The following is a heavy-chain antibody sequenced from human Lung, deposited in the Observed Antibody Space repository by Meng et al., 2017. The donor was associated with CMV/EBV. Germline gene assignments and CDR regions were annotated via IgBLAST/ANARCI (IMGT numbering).Heavy chain of an antibody. D-gene: IGHD6-13*01. CDR2: INPNSGGT. J-gene: IGHJ4*02. Sequence: QVKLVQSGAGVKKPGASVKGSCKASGYTFTDYYIHWVRQAPGQGLEWMGRINPNSGGTNYAQKFQGRVSMTRDTSISTAYMELSSLRSDDTAVFYCARAPSPQQLVFDYWGQGTLVTVSS. V-gene: IGHV1-2*06. CDR3: ARAPSPQQLVFDY. CDR1: GYTFTDYY.